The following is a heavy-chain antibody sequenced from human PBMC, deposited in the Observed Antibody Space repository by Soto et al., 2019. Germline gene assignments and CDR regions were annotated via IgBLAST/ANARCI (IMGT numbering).Heavy chain of an antibody. CDR1: GGSVSSGSYY. Sequence: SETLSLTCTVSGGSVSSGSYYWSWIRQPPGKGLEWIGYIYYSGSTNYNPSLKSRVTISVDTSKNQFSLKLSSVTAADTAVYYCARVRRVEITIFGVVISNLNWFDPWGQGTLVTVSS. CDR3: ARVRRVEITIFGVVISNLNWFDP. V-gene: IGHV4-61*01. CDR2: IYYSGST. J-gene: IGHJ5*02. D-gene: IGHD3-3*01.